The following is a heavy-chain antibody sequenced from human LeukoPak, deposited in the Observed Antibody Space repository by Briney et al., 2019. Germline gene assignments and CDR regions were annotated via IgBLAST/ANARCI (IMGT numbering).Heavy chain of an antibody. V-gene: IGHV4-34*01. J-gene: IGHJ6*04. CDR1: GGSFSGYY. D-gene: IGHD2-15*01. CDR2: TNHSGST. CDR3: ARTPSAATRYYYYYGMDV. Sequence: SETLSLTCAVYGGSFSGYYWSWIRQPPGKGLEWIGETNHSGSTNYNPSLKSRVTISVDTSKNQFSLKLSSVTAADTAVYYCARTPSAATRYYYYYGMDVWGKGTTVTVSS.